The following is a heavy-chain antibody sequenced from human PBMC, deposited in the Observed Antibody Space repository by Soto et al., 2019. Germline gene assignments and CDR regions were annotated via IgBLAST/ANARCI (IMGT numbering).Heavy chain of an antibody. D-gene: IGHD3-22*01. CDR3: ALFNCYDSSNYWYNWFDP. J-gene: IGHJ5*02. V-gene: IGHV2-5*02. CDR1: GFSLSTSGVG. CDR2: IYWDDDK. Sequence: SGPTLVNPTQTLTLTCTFSGFSLSTSGVGVGWIRQPPGKALEYVALIYWDDDKRYSPSLKSRLTITKDTSKNQVVLTMTNMDPVDTATDYCALFNCYDSSNYWYNWFDPWGQGTLVTVSS.